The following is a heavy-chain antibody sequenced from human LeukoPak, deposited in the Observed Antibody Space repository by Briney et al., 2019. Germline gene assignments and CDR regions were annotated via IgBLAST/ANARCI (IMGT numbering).Heavy chain of an antibody. CDR2: IWFDGNNK. V-gene: IGHV3-33*01. CDR3: AAGDGYNVGAY. D-gene: IGHD5-24*01. CDR1: GFLFSTYG. Sequence: GGSLRLSCAASGFLFSTYGMHWVRQAPGKGLEWVAIIWFDGNNKYYVDSVKGRFTISRDNSKKTLDLQMNSLRPEDTAVYYCAAGDGYNVGAYWGQGTLVAVSS. J-gene: IGHJ4*02.